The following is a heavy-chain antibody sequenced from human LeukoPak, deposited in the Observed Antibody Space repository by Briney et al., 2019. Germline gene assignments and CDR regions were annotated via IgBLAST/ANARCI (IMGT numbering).Heavy chain of an antibody. J-gene: IGHJ5*02. CDR1: GGSISSYY. CDR2: IYYSGGT. Sequence: SETLSLTCTVSGGSISSYYCSWIRQPPGKGLEWVGYIYYSGGTNYNPSLKSRVTISVDTSKNQFSLKLSSVTAADTAVYYCARSNMNWFDPWGQGTLVTVSS. D-gene: IGHD2-8*01. V-gene: IGHV4-59*08. CDR3: ARSNMNWFDP.